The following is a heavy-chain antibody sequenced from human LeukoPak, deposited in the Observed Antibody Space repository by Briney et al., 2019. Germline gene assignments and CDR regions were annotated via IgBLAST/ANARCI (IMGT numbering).Heavy chain of an antibody. CDR2: IKQDGSDK. CDR1: GFTFSSYW. V-gene: IGHV3-7*01. D-gene: IGHD5-18*01. CDR3: ARGGYTYGVRPF. J-gene: IGHJ4*02. Sequence: GGSLRLSCAASGFTFSSYWMSWVRQAQGKGLEWVANIKQDGSDKYYVDSVKGRFTISRDNAKNSLYLQMNSLRAEDTAVYYCARGGYTYGVRPFWDQGTLVTVSS.